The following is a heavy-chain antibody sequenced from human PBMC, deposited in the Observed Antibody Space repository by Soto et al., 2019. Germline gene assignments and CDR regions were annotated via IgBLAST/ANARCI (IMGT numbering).Heavy chain of an antibody. CDR1: GFTFRNYA. J-gene: IGHJ4*02. Sequence: EVQLLESGGALVQPGGSLRVSCAASGFTFRNYAMSWVRQAPGKGLAWVSTITSSGGGTYYADSVKGRFTISRDNSKNTLYLQMSSLRVEDTALYYCAKGLRSSGWYYFDYWGQGTLVTVSS. V-gene: IGHV3-23*01. D-gene: IGHD6-13*01. CDR2: ITSSGGGT. CDR3: AKGLRSSGWYYFDY.